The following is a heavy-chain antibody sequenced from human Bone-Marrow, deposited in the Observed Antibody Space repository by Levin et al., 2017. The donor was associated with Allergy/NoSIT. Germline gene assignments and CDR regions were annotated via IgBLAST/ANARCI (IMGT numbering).Heavy chain of an antibody. D-gene: IGHD2/OR15-2a*01. Sequence: GGSLRLSCAASGFPFSAYGMHWIRQGPGKGLEWVAFIYFDGSKTYYADSVEGRFTISRDNSKNTVYLQMDSLRGDDTAVYYCARDRSGNYFYFWGQGTKVTVSS. CDR1: GFPFSAYG. CDR2: IYFDGSKT. J-gene: IGHJ4*02. V-gene: IGHV3-33*01. CDR3: ARDRSGNYFYF.